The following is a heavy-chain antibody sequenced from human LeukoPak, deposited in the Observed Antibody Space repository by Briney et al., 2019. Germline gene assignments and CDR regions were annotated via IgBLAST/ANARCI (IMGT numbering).Heavy chain of an antibody. Sequence: GGSLRLSCAASGFTFSSYWKHWVGQAPGKGLVWVSRINSVGGTTSYADSVKGRFTISRDNSKNTVNLQLGSLRIEDTAVYHCARMTLYGSGTVHWGQGSLVTVSS. CDR1: GFTFSSYW. CDR2: INSVGGTT. D-gene: IGHD3-10*01. V-gene: IGHV3-74*01. CDR3: ARMTLYGSGTVH. J-gene: IGHJ4*02.